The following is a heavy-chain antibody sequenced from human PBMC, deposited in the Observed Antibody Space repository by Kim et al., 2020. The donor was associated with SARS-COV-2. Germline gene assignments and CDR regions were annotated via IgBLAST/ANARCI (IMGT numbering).Heavy chain of an antibody. V-gene: IGHV3-33*06. J-gene: IGHJ2*01. Sequence: GGSLRLSCAASGFTFSSYGMHWVRQAPGKGLEWVAVIWYDGSNKYYADSVKGRFTISRDNSKNTLYLQMNSLRAEDTAVYYCAKDRTRSSWYGWYFDLWGRGTLVTVSS. CDR3: AKDRTRSSWYGWYFDL. D-gene: IGHD6-13*01. CDR2: IWYDGSNK. CDR1: GFTFSSYG.